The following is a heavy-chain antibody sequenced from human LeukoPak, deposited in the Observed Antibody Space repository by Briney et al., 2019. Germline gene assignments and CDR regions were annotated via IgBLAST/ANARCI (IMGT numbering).Heavy chain of an antibody. CDR1: GFTFSTYN. Sequence: GGSLRLSCAASGFTFSTYNMNWVRQAPGKGLEWVSSITSSSSYTFYADSVKGRFTISRDNAKSSLYLQTNSLRAEDTAIYYCARDPYNGNYGDSYYYYMDVWGKGTTVTISS. D-gene: IGHD1-26*01. CDR3: ARDPYNGNYGDSYYYYMDV. CDR2: ITSSSSYT. J-gene: IGHJ6*03. V-gene: IGHV3-21*01.